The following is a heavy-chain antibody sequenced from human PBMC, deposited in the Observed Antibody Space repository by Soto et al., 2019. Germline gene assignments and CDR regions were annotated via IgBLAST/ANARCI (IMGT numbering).Heavy chain of an antibody. D-gene: IGHD1-1*01. CDR1: GGSFSGYY. CDR3: ARVKWEHTFHYYPMAV. Sequence: PSETLSLTCAVYGGSFSGYYWSWIRQPPGRGLEWLGEISHSGSTSYNPSLKSRVSISVDTSKNQFSLKLSSVTAADTAVYYCARVKWEHTFHYYPMAVWGQGTTVTVSS. V-gene: IGHV4-34*01. J-gene: IGHJ6*02. CDR2: ISHSGST.